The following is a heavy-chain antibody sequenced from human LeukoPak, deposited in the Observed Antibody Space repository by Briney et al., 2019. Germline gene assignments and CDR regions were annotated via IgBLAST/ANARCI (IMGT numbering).Heavy chain of an antibody. CDR1: GAFISSYY. Sequence: SAPRSPTCALAGAFISSYYWCCIRQPPEKVLEWIGYIYDSGSTNYDPSLKSRFTISVDTSKNPFSLKLTSVTAADTAVYYFSRAGSGYSFDYWGQGTLVTVSS. D-gene: IGHD5-18*01. J-gene: IGHJ4*02. CDR3: SRAGSGYSFDY. V-gene: IGHV4-59*07. CDR2: IYDSGST.